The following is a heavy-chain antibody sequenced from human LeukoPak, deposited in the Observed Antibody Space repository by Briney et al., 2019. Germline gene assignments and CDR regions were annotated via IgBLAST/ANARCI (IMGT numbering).Heavy chain of an antibody. Sequence: SQTLSLTCIVSGGSISSGSYYWSWIRQPAGKGLEWIGRIYTSGSTNYNPSLKSRVTISVDTSKNQFSLKLSSVTAADTAVYYCASPGIAAAGTIPHWGQGTLVTVSS. J-gene: IGHJ4*02. CDR2: IYTSGST. V-gene: IGHV4-61*02. D-gene: IGHD6-13*01. CDR3: ASPGIAAAGTIPH. CDR1: GGSISSGSYY.